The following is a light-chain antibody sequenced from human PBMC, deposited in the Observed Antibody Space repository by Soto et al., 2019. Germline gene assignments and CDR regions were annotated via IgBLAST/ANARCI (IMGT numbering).Light chain of an antibody. V-gene: IGLV2-14*01. CDR3: SSYTSSSTYV. CDR2: EVS. Sequence: QSALTQPASVSGSPGQSITISCTGTSSDVGGYNYVSWYQQHPGKAPKLLIYEVSNRPSGVSNRFSGSKSGNTASLTISGLQAEDEADYYCSSYTSSSTYVFGTGPSSPS. J-gene: IGLJ1*01. CDR1: SSDVGGYNY.